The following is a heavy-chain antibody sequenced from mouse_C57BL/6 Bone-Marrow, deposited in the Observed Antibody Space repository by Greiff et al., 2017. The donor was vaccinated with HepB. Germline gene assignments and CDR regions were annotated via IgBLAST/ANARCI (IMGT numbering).Heavy chain of an antibody. Sequence: EVQLQQSGAELVRPGASVKLSCTASGFNIKDDYMHWVKQRPEQGLEWIGWIDPENGDTEYASKFQGKATITADTSSNTAYLQLSSLTSEDTAVYYCTTTYDGYYDYYAMDYWGQGTSVTVSS. CDR1: GFNIKDDY. CDR3: TTTYDGYYDYYAMDY. D-gene: IGHD2-3*01. V-gene: IGHV14-4*01. CDR2: IDPENGDT. J-gene: IGHJ4*01.